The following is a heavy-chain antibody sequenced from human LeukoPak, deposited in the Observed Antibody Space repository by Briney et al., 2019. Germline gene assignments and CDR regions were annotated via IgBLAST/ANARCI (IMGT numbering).Heavy chain of an antibody. CDR3: ARLLDNDSSGDPDTFDM. CDR2: IHYSGRT. Sequence: PSETLSLTCSVSGGSISRHFWSWIRQPPGKGLEWIAFIHYSGRTKYNPSLQSRVTISIDTSENNFSLKLTSVIAADTAVYYCARLLDNDSSGDPDTFDMWGQGTVVTVSS. J-gene: IGHJ3*02. V-gene: IGHV4-59*11. D-gene: IGHD3-22*01. CDR1: GGSISRHF.